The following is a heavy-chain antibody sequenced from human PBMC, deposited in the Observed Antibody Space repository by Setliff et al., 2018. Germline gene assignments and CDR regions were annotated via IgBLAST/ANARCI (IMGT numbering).Heavy chain of an antibody. CDR3: ARHSSRPY. CDR2: IYHSGST. V-gene: IGHV4-38-2*01. J-gene: IGHJ4*02. CDR1: GYSISSGYY. Sequence: ASETLSLTCAVSGYSISSGYYWGWIRQPPGKGLEWIGSIYHSGSTYYNPSLKSRVHISVDTSKNQFSLKLSSVTAADTAGYYCARHSSRPYWGQGTLVTVSS.